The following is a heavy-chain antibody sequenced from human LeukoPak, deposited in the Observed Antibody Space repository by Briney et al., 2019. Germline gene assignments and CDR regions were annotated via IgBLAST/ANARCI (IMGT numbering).Heavy chain of an antibody. J-gene: IGHJ4*02. Sequence: GGSLRLSCAASGFMFSSYQMNWVRQAPEKGLEWVSYISGSGKTIFYSDSVRGRFTISRDNARNSLYLQMNSLRAEDTAVYYCARDLYRIVVVPHYFDYWGQGTLVTVSS. CDR1: GFMFSSYQ. CDR3: ARDLYRIVVVPHYFDY. V-gene: IGHV3-48*03. D-gene: IGHD3-22*01. CDR2: ISGSGKTI.